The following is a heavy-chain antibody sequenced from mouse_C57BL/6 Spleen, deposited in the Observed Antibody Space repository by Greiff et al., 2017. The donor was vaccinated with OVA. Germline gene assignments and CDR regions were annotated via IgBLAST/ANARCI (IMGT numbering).Heavy chain of an antibody. CDR1: GYTFTDYY. CDR3: ARGYGSSYDYFDY. CDR2: IYPGSGNT. D-gene: IGHD1-1*01. V-gene: IGHV1-76*01. Sequence: QVQLKQSGAELVRPGASVKLSCKASGYTFTDYYINWVKQRPGQGLEWIARIYPGSGNTYYNEKFKGKATLTAEKSSSTAYMQLSSLTSEDSAVYFCARGYGSSYDYFDYWGQGTTLTVSS. J-gene: IGHJ2*01.